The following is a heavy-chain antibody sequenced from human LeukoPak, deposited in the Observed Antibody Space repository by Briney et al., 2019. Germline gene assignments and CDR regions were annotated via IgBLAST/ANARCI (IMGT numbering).Heavy chain of an antibody. J-gene: IGHJ4*02. V-gene: IGHV1-2*02. CDR1: GYTFTGYY. CDR3: ARDGDGDWGRGTHFDY. CDR2: INPNSGGT. Sequence: GASVKVSCKASGYTFTGYYMHWVRQAPGQGLEWMGWINPNSGGTNYAQKFQGRVTMTRDTSISTAYMELSRLRSDDTAVYYCARDGDGDWGRGTHFDYWGQGTLVTVSS. D-gene: IGHD4-17*01.